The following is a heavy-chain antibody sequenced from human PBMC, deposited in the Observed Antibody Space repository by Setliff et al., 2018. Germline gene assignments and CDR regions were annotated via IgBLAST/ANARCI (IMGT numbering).Heavy chain of an antibody. J-gene: IGHJ3*02. CDR1: GFTFTSYW. CDR3: ARDATYYDFWSDYSPDAFDI. CDR2: IKQDGSEK. D-gene: IGHD3-3*01. V-gene: IGHV3-7*01. Sequence: GGSLRLSCEASGFTFTSYWMSWVRQAPGKGLEWVANIKQDGSEKYYADSVKGRFAISGDNAKNSLYLQMNSLRAEDTAMYYCARDATYYDFWSDYSPDAFDIWGQGTMVTVSS.